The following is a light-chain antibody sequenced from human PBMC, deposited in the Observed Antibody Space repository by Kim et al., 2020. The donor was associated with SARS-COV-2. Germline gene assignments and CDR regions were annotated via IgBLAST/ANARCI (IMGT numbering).Light chain of an antibody. CDR2: EVT. Sequence: QSALTQPPSASGSPGQSVTISCSGASSGFGGYGGYTYVSWYQQHPGNAPKLIIYEVTKRPSGVPNRFSGSKSGNTAFLTVSGLHAEAEADYYCTTHANSNYIFGTGTKVTVL. V-gene: IGLV2-8*01. CDR3: TTHANSNYI. CDR1: SSGFGGYGGYTY. J-gene: IGLJ1*01.